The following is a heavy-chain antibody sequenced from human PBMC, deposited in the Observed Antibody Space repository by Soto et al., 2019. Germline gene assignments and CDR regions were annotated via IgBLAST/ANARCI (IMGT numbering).Heavy chain of an antibody. D-gene: IGHD3-22*01. CDR3: ARDSPYYYDSSGSFDI. CDR2: ISYDGSNK. V-gene: IGHV3-30-3*01. Sequence: GGSLRLSCAASGFTFSSYAMHWVRQAPGKGLEWVAVISYDGSNKYYADSVKGRFTISRDNSKNTLYLQMNSLRAEDTAVYYCARDSPYYYDSSGSFDIWRQGTMVTVSS. CDR1: GFTFSSYA. J-gene: IGHJ3*02.